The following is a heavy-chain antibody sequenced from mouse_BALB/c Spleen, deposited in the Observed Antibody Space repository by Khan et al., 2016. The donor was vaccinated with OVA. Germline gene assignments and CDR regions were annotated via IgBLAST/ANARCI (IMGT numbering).Heavy chain of an antibody. CDR1: GYTFTDYA. V-gene: IGHV1S137*01. CDR2: ISTYSGNT. D-gene: IGHD2-3*01. J-gene: IGHJ2*01. Sequence: QVQLKQSGPELVRPGVSVKISCKGSGYTFTDYAMYWVKQSHAKSLEWIGLISTYSGNTNYNQKFKGKATMTVDKSSSTAYMELARLTSEDSAIYSCARPADDGYSDYWGQGTTLTVSS. CDR3: ARPADDGYSDY.